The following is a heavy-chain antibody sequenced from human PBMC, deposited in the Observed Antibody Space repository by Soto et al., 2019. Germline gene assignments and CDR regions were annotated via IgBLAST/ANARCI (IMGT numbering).Heavy chain of an antibody. Sequence: SETLSLTCTVSGGSISSSSYYWGWIRQPPGKGLEWIGSIYYSGSTYYNPSLKSRVTISVDTSMNQFSLKLSSVTAADTAVYYCARQSVASGGYSSGWFDYWGQGTLVTVSS. V-gene: IGHV4-39*01. CDR1: GGSISSSSYY. CDR3: ARQSVASGGYSSGWFDY. CDR2: IYYSGST. D-gene: IGHD6-19*01. J-gene: IGHJ4*02.